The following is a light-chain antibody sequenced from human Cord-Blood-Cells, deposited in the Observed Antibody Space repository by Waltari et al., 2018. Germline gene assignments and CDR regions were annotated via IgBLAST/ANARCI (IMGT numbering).Light chain of an antibody. CDR3: SSYTSSSTCV. CDR1: SSDVGGYNY. V-gene: IGLV2-14*01. CDR2: DVS. J-gene: IGLJ3*02. Sequence: QSALTQPASVSGSPGQSITISCTGTSSDVGGYNYVSWYQQHPGKAPKLMIYDVSNPTSGVSNDFPSSNSGNTASLTVSGLQAEDEADYDCSSYTSSSTCVFGGGTKLTVL.